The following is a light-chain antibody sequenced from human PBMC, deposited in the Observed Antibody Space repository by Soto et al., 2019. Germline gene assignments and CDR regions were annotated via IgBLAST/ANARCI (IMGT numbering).Light chain of an antibody. CDR1: QSLLHSNGYNY. CDR3: MQALQTPPT. Sequence: DIVMTQSPLSLPVTPGEPASISCRSSQSLLHSNGYNYLDWYLQKPGQSPQLLIYLGSNRASGVPDRLSGSGSGTYFTLKISRVEAEDVGVYYCMQALQTPPTFGQGTKLEIK. CDR2: LGS. V-gene: IGKV2-28*01. J-gene: IGKJ2*01.